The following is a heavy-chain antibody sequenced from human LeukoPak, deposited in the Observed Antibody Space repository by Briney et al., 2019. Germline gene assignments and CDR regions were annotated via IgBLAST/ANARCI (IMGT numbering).Heavy chain of an antibody. CDR1: GGTFSSYA. V-gene: IGHV1-69*04. D-gene: IGHD3-22*01. CDR3: ARDSGYYDSSGYDTPRFDP. CDR2: IIPILGIA. J-gene: IGHJ5*02. Sequence: GASVKVSCKASGGTFSSYAISWVRQAPGQGLEWMGRIIPILGIANYAQKFQGRVTITADKSTSTAYMELSSLRSEDTAVYYCARDSGYYDSSGYDTPRFDPWGQGTLVTVSS.